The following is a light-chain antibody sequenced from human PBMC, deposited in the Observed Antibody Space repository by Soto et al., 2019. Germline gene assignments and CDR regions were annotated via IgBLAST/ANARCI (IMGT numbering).Light chain of an antibody. CDR2: DVT. CDR1: SSDVGGFEY. CDR3: GSISRSSTAV. Sequence: QSALSQPASVSGSPGQSITISCTGTSSDVGGFEYVSWYQHQPGKAPKLIIYDVTKRPSGVSNRFSGSKSGNTASLTISGIQAEVEGDYYCGSISRSSTAVFGTGTKLTVL. V-gene: IGLV2-14*01. J-gene: IGLJ1*01.